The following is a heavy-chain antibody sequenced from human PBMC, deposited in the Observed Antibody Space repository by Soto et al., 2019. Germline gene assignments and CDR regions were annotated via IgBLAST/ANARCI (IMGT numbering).Heavy chain of an antibody. CDR2: IIPIFGTA. D-gene: IGHD5-12*01. J-gene: IGHJ4*02. CDR1: GGTFSSYA. CDR3: ARDRGDGYNLLGGWAHRGYFDY. V-gene: IGHV1-69*13. Sequence: ASVKVSCKASGGTFSSYAISWVRQAPGQGLEWMGGIIPIFGTANYAQKFQGRVTITADESTSTAYMELSSLRSEDTAVYYCARDRGDGYNLLGGWAHRGYFDYWGQGTLVTVSS.